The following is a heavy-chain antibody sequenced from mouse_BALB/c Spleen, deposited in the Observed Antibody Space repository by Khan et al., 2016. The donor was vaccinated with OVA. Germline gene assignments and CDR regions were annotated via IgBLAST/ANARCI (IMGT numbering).Heavy chain of an antibody. V-gene: IGHV3-5*02. Sequence: EVQLVESGPGLVKPSQTVSLTCTVTGISITTGNYRWSWIRQFPGNKLEWIGNIYYSGTITYNPSLTSRTTIPRDTSKNRFFLEMNSLTAEDTATYYWARDYGSLYWYFDVWGAGTTVTVSS. J-gene: IGHJ1*01. D-gene: IGHD1-1*01. CDR3: ARDYGSLYWYFDV. CDR2: IYYSGTI. CDR1: GISITTGNYR.